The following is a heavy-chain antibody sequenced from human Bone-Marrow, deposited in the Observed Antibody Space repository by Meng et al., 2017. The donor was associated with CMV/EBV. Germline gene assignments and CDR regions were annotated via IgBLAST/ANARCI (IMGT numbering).Heavy chain of an antibody. D-gene: IGHD2-21*01. J-gene: IGHJ6*02. CDR3: AREVVVVIPDIYYYYGMDV. CDR1: GYTFTDYY. V-gene: IGHV1-2*02. CDR2: ITPHNGDT. Sequence: ASVKVSCKASGYTFTDYYIHWVRQAPGRGLEWMGWITPHNGDTHFAQMFQGRVTMTGDTSVSTVYMQLNRLRSDDTAVYYCAREVVVVIPDIYYYYGMDVWGQGTTVTVSS.